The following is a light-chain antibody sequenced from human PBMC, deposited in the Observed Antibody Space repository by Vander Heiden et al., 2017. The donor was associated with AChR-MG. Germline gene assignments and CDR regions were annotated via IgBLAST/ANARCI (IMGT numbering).Light chain of an antibody. CDR1: QDISNY. CDR3: QQYDNPTWT. Sequence: DIQMTQSPSSLSASVGDRVTITCQASQDISNYLNWYQQKPGKAPKLLIYDASNLETGVPSRFSGSGSGTDFTFTISSLQPEDIATDYCQQYDNPTWTFGQGTKVEIK. J-gene: IGKJ1*01. CDR2: DAS. V-gene: IGKV1-33*01.